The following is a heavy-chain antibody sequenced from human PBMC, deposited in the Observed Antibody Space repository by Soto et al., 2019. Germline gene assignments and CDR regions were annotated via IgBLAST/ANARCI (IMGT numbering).Heavy chain of an antibody. J-gene: IGHJ6*02. CDR1: GGTFSSYT. CDR3: ARGLGGSGSYYNYYYYGMDV. CDR2: IIPILGIA. V-gene: IGHV1-69*02. D-gene: IGHD3-10*01. Sequence: SVKVSCKASGGTFSSYTISWVRQAPGQGLEWMGRIIPILGIANYAQKFQGRVTITADKSTSTAYMELSSLRSEDTAVYYCARGLGGSGSYYNYYYYGMDVWGRGTTVTVSS.